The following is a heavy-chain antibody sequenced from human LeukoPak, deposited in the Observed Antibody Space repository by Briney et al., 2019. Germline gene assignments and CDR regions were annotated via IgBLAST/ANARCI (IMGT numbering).Heavy chain of an antibody. CDR2: IKQDGSEK. CDR1: GFTFSSYW. V-gene: IGHV3-7*01. J-gene: IGHJ4*02. Sequence: GGSLRLSCAASGFTFSSYWMSWVRQAPGKGLEWVANIKQDGSEKYYVDSVKGRFTISRDNAKNSLYLQMNSLRAEDTAVYYCAREEGEVPAAKRFDYWGQGTLVTVSS. CDR3: AREEGEVPAAKRFDY. D-gene: IGHD2-2*01.